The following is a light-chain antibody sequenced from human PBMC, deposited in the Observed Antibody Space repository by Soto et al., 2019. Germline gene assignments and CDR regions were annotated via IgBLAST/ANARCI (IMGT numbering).Light chain of an antibody. CDR1: QSVDRNY. J-gene: IGKJ1*01. Sequence: EIVLTQSPGTLSLSPGESATLSCRASQSVDRNYLAWYQQRPGQAPRLLIYGASSRATGIPPRFSGSGSGTEFVLTISGLEAEDFAVYYCHPFDSTPRTFGQGTKVETK. V-gene: IGKV3-20*01. CDR3: HPFDSTPRT. CDR2: GAS.